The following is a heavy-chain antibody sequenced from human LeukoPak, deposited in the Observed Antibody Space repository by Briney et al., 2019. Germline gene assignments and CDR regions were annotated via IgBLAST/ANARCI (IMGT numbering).Heavy chain of an antibody. CDR3: AKRGYSYGFDY. J-gene: IGHJ4*02. CDR2: ISYDGSNK. D-gene: IGHD5-18*01. Sequence: GGSLRLSCAASGFTFSSYAMHWVRQAPGKGLEWVAVISYDGSNKYYADSVKGRFTISRDNSKNTLYLQMNSLRAEDTAVYYCAKRGYSYGFDYWGQGTLVTVSS. CDR1: GFTFSSYA. V-gene: IGHV3-30-3*02.